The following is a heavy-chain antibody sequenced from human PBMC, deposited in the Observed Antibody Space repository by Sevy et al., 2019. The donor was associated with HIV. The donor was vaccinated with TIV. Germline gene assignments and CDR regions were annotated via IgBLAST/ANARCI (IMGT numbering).Heavy chain of an antibody. V-gene: IGHV3-48*02. CDR3: ARAWVGSYGEVWWFDP. CDR1: GFTFSSYS. D-gene: IGHD1-26*01. J-gene: IGHJ5*02. Sequence: GGSLRLSCAASGFTFSSYSMNWVRQAPGKGLEWVSYISSSSSTIYYADSVKGRFTISRDNAKNTLYMQMNSLRDEDTAVYYCARAWVGSYGEVWWFDPWGQGTLVTVSS. CDR2: ISSSSSTI.